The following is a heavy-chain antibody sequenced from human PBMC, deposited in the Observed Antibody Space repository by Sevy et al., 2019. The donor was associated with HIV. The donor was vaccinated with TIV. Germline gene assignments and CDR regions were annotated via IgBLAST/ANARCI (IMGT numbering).Heavy chain of an antibody. Sequence: GWSLRLSCAASGFTFSSYAMHWVRQAPGKGLEWVAVISYDGSNKYYADSVKGRFTISRDNSKNTLYLQMNSLRAEDTAVYYCARDKVVGASRAPGYYYYGMDVWGQGTTVTVSS. J-gene: IGHJ6*02. CDR2: ISYDGSNK. CDR3: ARDKVVGASRAPGYYYYGMDV. CDR1: GFTFSSYA. V-gene: IGHV3-30*04. D-gene: IGHD1-26*01.